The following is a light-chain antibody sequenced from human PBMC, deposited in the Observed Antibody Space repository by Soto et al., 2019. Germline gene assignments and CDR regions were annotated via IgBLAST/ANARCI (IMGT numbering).Light chain of an antibody. Sequence: QSALTQPASVSGSPGQSIAISCTGSSSDIGIYKYVSWYQQHPGKVPKLIIYEVTNRPSGVSNRFSGSKSGNTASLTISGLQAEVEADYYCSSYTTSSTRVFGPGTKLTVL. V-gene: IGLV2-14*01. J-gene: IGLJ3*02. CDR2: EVT. CDR1: SSDIGIYKY. CDR3: SSYTTSSTRV.